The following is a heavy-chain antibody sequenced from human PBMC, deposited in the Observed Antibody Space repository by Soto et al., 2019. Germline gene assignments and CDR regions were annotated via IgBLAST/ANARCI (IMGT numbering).Heavy chain of an antibody. V-gene: IGHV4-39*01. J-gene: IGHJ5*02. CDR1: GGAIGSSSYY. D-gene: IGHD4-17*01. Sequence: PSETLSLTCTVSGGAIGSSSYYWGWIRQPPGKGLEWIGSIYYSGSTYYNPSLKSRVTISVDTSKNQFSLKLSSVTAADTAVYYCARHHRLFKATVIMYNLFDPWGQGTLVTVSS. CDR2: IYYSGST. CDR3: ARHHRLFKATVIMYNLFDP.